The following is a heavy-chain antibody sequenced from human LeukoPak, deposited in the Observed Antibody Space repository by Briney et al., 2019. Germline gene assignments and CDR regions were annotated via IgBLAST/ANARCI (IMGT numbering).Heavy chain of an antibody. V-gene: IGHV4-39*02. J-gene: IGHJ1*01. CDR2: ICYSGRT. CDR3: ARRRYYDGSGYLD. Sequence: SATLSLTYSVSGASVSRSDSYWDWIRRPPGKGLEWIGTICYSGRTYYSPSLRGPVTMSADPSNNHISLTLLTFTAAATSLCYSARRRYYDGSGYLDWGQGTLLSVSS. D-gene: IGHD3-22*01. CDR1: GASVSRSDSY.